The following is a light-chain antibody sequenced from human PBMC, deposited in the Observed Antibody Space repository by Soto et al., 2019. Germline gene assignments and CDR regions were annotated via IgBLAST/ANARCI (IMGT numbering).Light chain of an antibody. J-gene: IGKJ1*01. CDR3: QQFYTWPQT. V-gene: IGKV3-15*01. Sequence: ETVLTQSPATLSVSPWEKATLSCRASQSVDNNLAWYQQKPGQAPRLLIYGASTRATGIPARFSGSGSGTDFTLTISSMQSEDFAVYFCQQFYTWPQTFGHGTKVDI. CDR2: GAS. CDR1: QSVDNN.